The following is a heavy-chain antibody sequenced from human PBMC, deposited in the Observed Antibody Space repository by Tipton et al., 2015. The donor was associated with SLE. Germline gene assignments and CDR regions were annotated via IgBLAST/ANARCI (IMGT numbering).Heavy chain of an antibody. D-gene: IGHD1-20*01. V-gene: IGHV3-30*04. CDR1: GFTFSSYA. CDR2: ISYDGSNK. J-gene: IGHJ3*02. Sequence: SLRLSCAASGFTFSSYAIHWVRQSPGKGLEWVAIISYDGSNKYYADSVKGRFTISRDNAKNTMFLQMNSLRAEDTAVYYCARDFLITGDPLAAFDIWGQGTLVTVSS. CDR3: ARDFLITGDPLAAFDI.